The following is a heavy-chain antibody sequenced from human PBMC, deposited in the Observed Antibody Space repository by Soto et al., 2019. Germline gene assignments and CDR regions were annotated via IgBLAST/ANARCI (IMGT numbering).Heavy chain of an antibody. CDR1: GGSISSYY. CDR2: ISGSGGST. CDR3: ARVGLGALDI. D-gene: IGHD7-27*01. V-gene: IGHV3-23*01. J-gene: IGHJ3*02. Sequence: ETLSLTCTVSGGSISSYYWSWIRQPPGKGLEWVSAISGSGGSTYYADSVKGRFTISRDNAKNTLYLQMNSLRAEDTAVYYCARVGLGALDIWGQGTMVTVSS.